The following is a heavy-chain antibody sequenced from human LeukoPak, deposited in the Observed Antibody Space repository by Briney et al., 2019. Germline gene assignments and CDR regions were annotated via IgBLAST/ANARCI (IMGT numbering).Heavy chain of an antibody. V-gene: IGHV3-48*03. J-gene: IGHJ4*02. CDR1: GFTFSSYE. Sequence: GGSLRLSCAASGFTFSSYEMNWVRQAPGKGLEWVSYISSSGSTIYYADSVKGRFTISRDNAKNSLYLQMNSLRAEDTAVYYCARGDTAMAREIDYWGQGTLVTVSS. CDR2: ISSSGSTI. CDR3: ARGDTAMAREIDY. D-gene: IGHD5-18*01.